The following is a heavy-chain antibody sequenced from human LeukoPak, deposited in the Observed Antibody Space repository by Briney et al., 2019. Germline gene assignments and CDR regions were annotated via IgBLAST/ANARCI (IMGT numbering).Heavy chain of an antibody. V-gene: IGHV1-24*01. J-gene: IGHJ5*01. Sequence: ASVKVSCKVSGYSLSELSTHWVRQAPGQGLEWMGGFDPGDDETIYAQKFQGRVTMTEDTSTDTAYLELSSPRSEDTAVYFCATEKDLLLDSWGQGTPVTVSS. CDR3: ATEKDLLLDS. D-gene: IGHD1-26*01. CDR1: GYSLSELS. CDR2: FDPGDDET.